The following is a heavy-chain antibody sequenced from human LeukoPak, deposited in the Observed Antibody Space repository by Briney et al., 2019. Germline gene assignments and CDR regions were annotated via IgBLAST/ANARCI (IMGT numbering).Heavy chain of an antibody. D-gene: IGHD6-19*01. V-gene: IGHV4-31*03. J-gene: IGHJ4*02. CDR3: ARVFPGGWTTFDY. Sequence: SETLSLTCTVSGGSISSGGYYWSWIRQHPGKGLEWIGYIYYSGSTYYNPSLKSRVTISVDTSKNQFSLKLSSVTAADTAVYYCARVFPGGWTTFDYWGQGTLVTVSS. CDR2: IYYSGST. CDR1: GGSISSGGYY.